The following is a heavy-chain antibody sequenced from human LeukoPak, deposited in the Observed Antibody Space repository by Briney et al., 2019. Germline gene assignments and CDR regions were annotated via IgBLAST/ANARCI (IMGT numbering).Heavy chain of an antibody. D-gene: IGHD3-16*01. V-gene: IGHV3-48*01. J-gene: IGHJ3*02. CDR2: ISTSSSTI. CDR1: GFTFSSYG. Sequence: PGGTLRLSCAASGFTFSSYGMSWVRQAPGKGLEWVSYISTSSSTIYYADSVKGRFTISRDNAKNSLYLQMNSLRAEDTAVYYCARDMKGISDAFDIWGQGTMVTVSS. CDR3: ARDMKGISDAFDI.